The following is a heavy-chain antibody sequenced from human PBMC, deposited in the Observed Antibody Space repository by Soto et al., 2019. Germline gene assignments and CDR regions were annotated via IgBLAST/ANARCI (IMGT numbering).Heavy chain of an antibody. Sequence: QVQLVESGGDLVKPGGSLRLSCAASGFTFSDSYMSWIRQAPGKGLEWLSYISSSGSTIYYADSVKGRFTISRDNAKNSLYLQMSRVRAADTAVYYCARQKAWTGEWLSLYAPGMDVWGQGTTVTVSS. V-gene: IGHV3-11*01. CDR1: GFTFSDSY. CDR2: ISSSGSTI. D-gene: IGHD3-22*01. CDR3: ARQKAWTGEWLSLYAPGMDV. J-gene: IGHJ6*02.